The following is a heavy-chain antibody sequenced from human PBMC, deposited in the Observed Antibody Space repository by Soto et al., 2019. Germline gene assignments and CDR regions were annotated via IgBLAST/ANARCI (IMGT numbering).Heavy chain of an antibody. CDR3: ESSESYDQSDY. Sequence: SETLSLTCTVSGGSISGSSYYWGWIRQPPGKGLEWIGNIFYSGTTYYNPSLKSRVAISVDTSKNQFSLKLRSVTAADTAVYYCESSESYDQSDYWGQGTLVTVSS. V-gene: IGHV4-39*01. J-gene: IGHJ4*02. CDR1: GGSISGSSYY. D-gene: IGHD3-10*01. CDR2: IFYSGTT.